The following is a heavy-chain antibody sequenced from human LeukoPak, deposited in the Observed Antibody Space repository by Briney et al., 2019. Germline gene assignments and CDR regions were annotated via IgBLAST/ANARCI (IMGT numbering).Heavy chain of an antibody. D-gene: IGHD2-2*01. J-gene: IGHJ5*02. Sequence: ASVKVSCKASGDTFSSYTISWVRQAPGQGLEWMGRIIPIFGRPNYAQKFQGRVTITADESTSTAYMELSSLRSEDTAVYYCARDARHRYCSSSSCYRGWLDPWGQGTPVTVSS. CDR3: ARDARHRYCSSSSCYRGWLDP. CDR1: GDTFSSYT. CDR2: IIPIFGRP. V-gene: IGHV1-69*13.